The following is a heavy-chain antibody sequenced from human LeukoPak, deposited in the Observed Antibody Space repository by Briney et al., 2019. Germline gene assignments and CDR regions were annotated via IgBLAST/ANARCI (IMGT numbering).Heavy chain of an antibody. V-gene: IGHV3-48*02. D-gene: IGHD3-10*01. CDR2: ISSPSTNI. CDR1: GFIFTSYS. J-gene: IGHJ4*02. CDR3: ARDLLWFGETPFDY. Sequence: GGSLRLSCAASGFIFTSYSMNWVRQAPGKGLEWVSYISSPSTNIYYADSVKGRFTISRDNAKNSLYLQMNSLRDEDTAVYYCARDLLWFGETPFDYWGQGTLVTVSS.